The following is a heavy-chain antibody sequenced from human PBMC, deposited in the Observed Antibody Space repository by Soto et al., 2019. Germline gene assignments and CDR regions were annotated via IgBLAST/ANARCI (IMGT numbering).Heavy chain of an antibody. J-gene: IGHJ4*02. D-gene: IGHD6-19*01. Sequence: GSGPTLVNPTQTLTLTCTFSGFSLSTSGMCVSWIRQPPGKALEWLARIDWDDDKYYSTSLKTRLTISKDTSKNQVVLTMTNMDPVDTATYYCARGSSGWYMSYFDYWGQGTLVTVS. V-gene: IGHV2-70*11. CDR1: GFSLSTSGMC. CDR2: IDWDDDK. CDR3: ARGSSGWYMSYFDY.